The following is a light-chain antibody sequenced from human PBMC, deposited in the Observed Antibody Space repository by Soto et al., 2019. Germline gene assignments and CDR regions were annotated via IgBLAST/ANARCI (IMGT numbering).Light chain of an antibody. CDR2: DAS. CDR3: QQYDNYKPLT. Sequence: DIQMTQSPSSLYASVGHRCTRTCRASQSISSWLAWYQQKPGKAPKLLIFDASSLESGTPSRFSGRRSGTQFTLTINGLQPDDFATYYCQQYDNYKPLTFGEGTKVDIK. J-gene: IGKJ4*01. V-gene: IGKV1-5*01. CDR1: QSISSW.